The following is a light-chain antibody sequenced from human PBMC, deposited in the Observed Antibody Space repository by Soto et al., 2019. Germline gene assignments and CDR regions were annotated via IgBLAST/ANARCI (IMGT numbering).Light chain of an antibody. J-gene: IGLJ3*02. V-gene: IGLV1-47*01. Sequence: QSVLTQPPSASGTPGQRVTISCSGSSSNLGSNYVYWYQQLPGTAPKLLLYRNNQRPSGVPDRFSGSKSGTSASLAISGLRADDEADYYCATWDNSLSAAVFGGGTKVTVL. CDR2: RNN. CDR1: SSNLGSNY. CDR3: ATWDNSLSAAV.